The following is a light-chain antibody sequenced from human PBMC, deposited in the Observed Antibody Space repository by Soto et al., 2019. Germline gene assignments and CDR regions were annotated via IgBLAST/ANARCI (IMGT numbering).Light chain of an antibody. CDR3: QQSGSSPWT. J-gene: IGKJ1*01. CDR1: QSVSRSY. Sequence: ENVLTQSPGTLSLSQGEGATLSCRASQSVSRSYFAWYQQKPGQAPRLLIYGASTRATGIPDRFSGDGSGTDFTLTISRLEPEDFAGYYCQQSGSSPWTFGQGTKVETK. V-gene: IGKV3-20*01. CDR2: GAS.